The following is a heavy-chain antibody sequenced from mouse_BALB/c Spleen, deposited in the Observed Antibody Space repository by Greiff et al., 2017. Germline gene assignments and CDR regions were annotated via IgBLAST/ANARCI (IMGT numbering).Heavy chain of an antibody. CDR1: GFSLTGYG. CDR2: IWGDGST. J-gene: IGHJ4*01. V-gene: IGHV2-6-7*01. D-gene: IGHD2-14*01. CDR3: ARGRYDGEDYAMDD. Sequence: VMLVESGPGLVAPSQSLSITCTVSGFSLTGYGVNWVRQPPGKGLEWLGMIWGDGSTDYNSALKSRLSISKDNSKSQVFLKMNSLQTDDTARYYCARGRYDGEDYAMDDWGQGTSVTVSS.